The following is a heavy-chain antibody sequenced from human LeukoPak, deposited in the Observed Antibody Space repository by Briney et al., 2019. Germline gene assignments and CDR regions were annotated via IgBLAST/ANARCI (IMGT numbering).Heavy chain of an antibody. J-gene: IGHJ2*01. CDR2: INSDGITT. Sequence: PGGSLRLSCAASGFTFSSYWMHWVRQAPGKGLVWVSRINSDGITTRCADSVKGRFTISRDDSKNTLYLQMNSLKTEDTAVYYCTTDSPWGTGTRSFSEGYFDLWGRGTLVTVSS. CDR3: TTDSPWGTGTRSFSEGYFDL. V-gene: IGHV3-74*01. D-gene: IGHD1-1*01. CDR1: GFTFSSYW.